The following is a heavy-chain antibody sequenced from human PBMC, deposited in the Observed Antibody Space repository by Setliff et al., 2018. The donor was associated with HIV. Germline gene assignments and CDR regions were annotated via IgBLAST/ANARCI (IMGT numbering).Heavy chain of an antibody. J-gene: IGHJ4*02. Sequence: SETLSLTCTVSGDSIISSRNFWGWTRQPPGKGLEWIGNIHSSGSTYYNPSLKSRVFISVDLSINQFSLQLHSGTAADTAVYYCASGEDSGTYGEPYDSWGQGALVTVSS. V-gene: IGHV4-39*01. CDR2: IHSSGST. CDR3: ASGEDSGTYGEPYDS. D-gene: IGHD1-26*01. CDR1: GDSIISSRNF.